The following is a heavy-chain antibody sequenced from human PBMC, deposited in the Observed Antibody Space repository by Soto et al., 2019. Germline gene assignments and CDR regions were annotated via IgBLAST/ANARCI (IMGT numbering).Heavy chain of an antibody. CDR1: GGAISAFY. D-gene: IGHD3-3*02. Sequence: QVQLQESGPGLVKPSETLSLTCTVSGGAISAFYWNWVRQSAGKGLEWIGRIYASGHTIYNPSLESRVTMSVDTSKHQFSLRLNSVTAADTAVYYCPRSPSTSTIGTFDIWGQGTMVTVSS. J-gene: IGHJ3*02. V-gene: IGHV4-4*07. CDR2: IYASGHT. CDR3: PRSPSTSTIGTFDI.